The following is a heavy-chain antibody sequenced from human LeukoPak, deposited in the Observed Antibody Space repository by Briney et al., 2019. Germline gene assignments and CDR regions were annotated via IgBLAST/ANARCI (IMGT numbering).Heavy chain of an antibody. D-gene: IGHD7-27*01. J-gene: IGHJ4*02. V-gene: IGHV3-66*01. CDR2: IHYDGAT. Sequence: GGSLRLSCVASEFTVSNSFMAWVRQAPGKGLEWLSLIHYDGATFYADSLKGRFTISRDNSKNTLYLQMNSLRPEDTAVYYCAGETHWGPESYWGQGTLVTVSS. CDR3: AGETHWGPESY. CDR1: EFTVSNSF.